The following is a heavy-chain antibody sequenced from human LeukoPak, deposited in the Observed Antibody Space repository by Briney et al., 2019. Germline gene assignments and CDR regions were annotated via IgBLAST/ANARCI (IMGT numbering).Heavy chain of an antibody. CDR3: ARDGRDCSSTSCYTNYYYYYMDV. CDR2: INPSGGST. V-gene: IGHV1-46*01. D-gene: IGHD2-2*02. Sequence: ASVKVSCKASGYTFTGCYMHWVRQAPGQGLEWMGIINPSGGSTSYAQKFQGRVTMTRDTSTSTVYMELSSLRSEDTAVYYCARDGRDCSSTSCYTNYYYYYMDVWGKGTTVTVSS. CDR1: GYTFTGCY. J-gene: IGHJ6*03.